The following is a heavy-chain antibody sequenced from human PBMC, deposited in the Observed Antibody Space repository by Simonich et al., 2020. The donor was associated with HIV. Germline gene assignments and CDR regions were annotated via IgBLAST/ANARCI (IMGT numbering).Heavy chain of an antibody. CDR3: ARLTAGGLGEYFQH. D-gene: IGHD6-13*01. CDR1: GGSSSGYY. CDR2: INHSGST. V-gene: IGHV4-34*01. Sequence: QVQLQQWGAGLLQPSETLSLTCAVYGGSSSGYYWSWIRQPPGKGREWMGEINHSGSTNYNPSLKSRVTISVDTSKNQFSLKLSSVTAADTAVYYCARLTAGGLGEYFQHWGQGTLVTVSS. J-gene: IGHJ1*01.